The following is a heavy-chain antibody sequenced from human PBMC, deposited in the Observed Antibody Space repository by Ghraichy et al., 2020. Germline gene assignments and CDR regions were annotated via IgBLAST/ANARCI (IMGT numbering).Heavy chain of an antibody. Sequence: SETLSLTCTVSGGSISSYYWSWIRQPPGKGLEWIGYIYYSGSTNYNPSLKSRVTISVDTSKNQFSLKLSSVTAADTAVYYCARDIGAQGGYYYYYGMDVWGQGTTVTVSS. J-gene: IGHJ6*02. V-gene: IGHV4-59*01. CDR2: IYYSGST. CDR3: ARDIGAQGGYYYYYGMDV. D-gene: IGHD5-12*01. CDR1: GGSISSYY.